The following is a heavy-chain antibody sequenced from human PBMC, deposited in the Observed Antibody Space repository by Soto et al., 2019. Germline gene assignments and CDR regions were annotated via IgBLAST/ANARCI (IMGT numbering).Heavy chain of an antibody. CDR1: GYTFSSYF. V-gene: IGHV1-18*01. CDR3: ARDLPPVDY. CDR2: ISAYNGNT. Sequence: QVQLVQSGAEVKKPGASVKVSCKASGYTFSSYFISWVRQAPGQGLEWMGWISAYNGNTNYAQNLQGRVTMTTDTSTRTADMELRSLRSDDTAVYYCARDLPPVDYWGQGTLVTVSS. J-gene: IGHJ4*02.